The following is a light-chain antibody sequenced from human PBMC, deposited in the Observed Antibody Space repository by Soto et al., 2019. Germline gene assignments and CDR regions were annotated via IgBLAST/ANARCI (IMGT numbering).Light chain of an antibody. CDR1: SSDVGGYNY. Sequence: QSALTQPASVSGSPGQSITISCTGTSSDVGGYNYVSWYQQHPGKSPKLMIYDVSNRPSGVSNRFSGSKSGNTASLTISGIQAEDEADYYCSSYPISSTHLYVFGTGTKLTVL. J-gene: IGLJ1*01. CDR2: DVS. CDR3: SSYPISSTHLYV. V-gene: IGLV2-14*01.